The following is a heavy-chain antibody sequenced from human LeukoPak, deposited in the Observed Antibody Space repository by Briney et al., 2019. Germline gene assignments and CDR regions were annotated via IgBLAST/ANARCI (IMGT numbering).Heavy chain of an antibody. CDR1: GGSISSYY. Sequence: SGTLSLTCAVYGGSISSYYWSWIRQPPGKGLEWSGYIYYSGSTNYNPSLKSRVTISVDTSKNQFSLKLSSVTAADTAVYYCARGPYSGSYYSVNAFDIWGQGTMVTVSS. D-gene: IGHD1-26*01. V-gene: IGHV4-59*01. J-gene: IGHJ3*02. CDR3: ARGPYSGSYYSVNAFDI. CDR2: IYYSGST.